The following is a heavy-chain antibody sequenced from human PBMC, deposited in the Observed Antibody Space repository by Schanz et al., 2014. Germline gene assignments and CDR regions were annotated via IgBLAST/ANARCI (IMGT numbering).Heavy chain of an antibody. D-gene: IGHD6-13*01. V-gene: IGHV1-46*03. J-gene: IGHJ4*02. CDR3: ARDGVDAAAGGNY. CDR2: INPNSGTT. CDR1: GYTFTNFF. Sequence: QVHLVQSGAEVHKPGASLKISCKASGYTFTNFFLHWVRQAPGQGLEWMGWINPNSGTTTYAQKFQGRVTMTRDTSTSTVYMELSSLRSEDTAVYYCARDGVDAAAGGNYWGQGTLVTVSS.